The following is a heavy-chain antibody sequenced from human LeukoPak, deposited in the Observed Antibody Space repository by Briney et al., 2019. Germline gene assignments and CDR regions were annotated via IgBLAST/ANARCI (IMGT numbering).Heavy chain of an antibody. J-gene: IGHJ4*02. CDR1: GFTFSNYN. Sequence: EGSLRLSCAASGFTFSNYNMKWVRQAPGKGLEWVSSISSIGGYIYYADSVKGRFTISRDNAQNSLYLQMNSLRAEDTAVYYCARRPAGYSSGEVFDYWGQGTLVTVSS. V-gene: IGHV3-21*01. CDR3: ARRPAGYSSGEVFDY. D-gene: IGHD6-19*01. CDR2: ISSIGGYI.